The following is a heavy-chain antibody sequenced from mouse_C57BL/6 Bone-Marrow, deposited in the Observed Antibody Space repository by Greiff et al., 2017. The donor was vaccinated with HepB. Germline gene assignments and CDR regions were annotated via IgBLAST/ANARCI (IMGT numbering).Heavy chain of an antibody. CDR2: IYPVSGDT. J-gene: IGHJ1*03. D-gene: IGHD1-1*01. CDR1: GYTFTDHS. CDR3: ASTVVCYWYFDV. V-gene: IGHV1-11*01. Sequence: LQESGAELASPGASVTLSCKASGYTFTDHSMKWVKKRPGQGLEWIGRIYPVSGDTNYNQKFKGKATVSVDRSSSTVYMVLNSLTSEDPAVYYCASTVVCYWYFDVWGTGTTVTVSS.